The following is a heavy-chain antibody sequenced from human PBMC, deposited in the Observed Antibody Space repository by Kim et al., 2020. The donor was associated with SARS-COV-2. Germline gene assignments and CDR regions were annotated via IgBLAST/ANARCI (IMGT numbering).Heavy chain of an antibody. Sequence: GGTYYNPPLKSRVTISVDTSKNQFSLKLSSVTAADTAVYYCVGSYGMDVWGQGTTVTVSS. CDR3: VGSYGMDV. J-gene: IGHJ6*02. D-gene: IGHD6-25*01. V-gene: IGHV4-39*07. CDR2: GGT.